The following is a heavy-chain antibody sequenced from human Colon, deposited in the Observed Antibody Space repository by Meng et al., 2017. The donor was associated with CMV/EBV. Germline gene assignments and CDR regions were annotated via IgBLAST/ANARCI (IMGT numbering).Heavy chain of an antibody. V-gene: IGHV4-39*07. CDR2: MFYSGSP. CDR1: GGSISSNYYY. D-gene: IGHD1-26*01. Sequence: QLQLQASGPGLVKPSETLSLTSTVSGGSISSNYYYWGWIRQPPGKGLEWIGSMFYSGSPYNSPSLRSRVTMSVDTSKKQFSLKLSSVTAADTAMYYCAKEAPGGNYWYFDLWGRGTLVTVSS. J-gene: IGHJ2*01. CDR3: AKEAPGGNYWYFDL.